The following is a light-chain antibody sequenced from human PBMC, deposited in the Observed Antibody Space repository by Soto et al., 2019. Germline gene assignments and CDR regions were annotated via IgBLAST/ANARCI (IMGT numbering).Light chain of an antibody. V-gene: IGKV3-15*01. CDR2: SAS. CDR3: QQYNKWPRT. Sequence: EIVMTQSPATLSVSPGERATLSCRASQSVSTNLAWHQQKPGQAPRLLLYSASTRATGIPARFSGSGSGTEFNITISSLQSEDFAVYFCQQYNKWPRTFGQGTKVEIK. J-gene: IGKJ1*01. CDR1: QSVSTN.